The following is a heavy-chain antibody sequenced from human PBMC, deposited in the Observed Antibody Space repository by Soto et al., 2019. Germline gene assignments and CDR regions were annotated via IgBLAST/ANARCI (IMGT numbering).Heavy chain of an antibody. D-gene: IGHD5-12*01. CDR3: AGSNIVTTITHAPDI. J-gene: IGHJ3*02. V-gene: IGHV4-31*01. CDR2: ISYSGST. Sequence: QVQLQESGPGLVKPSQTLSLTCTVSGGSISSGGYYWNWIRQHPGKGLEWIGYISYSGSTNYNPSPRSPLNIPVDTSKYHISLKLTSVPAAHTAVYYCAGSNIVTTITHAPDIWGQGTMVTVSS. CDR1: GGSISSGGYY.